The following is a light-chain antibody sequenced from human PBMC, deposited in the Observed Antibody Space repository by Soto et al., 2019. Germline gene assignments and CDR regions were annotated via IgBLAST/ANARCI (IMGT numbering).Light chain of an antibody. V-gene: IGLV2-23*01. CDR1: SSDVGNYNL. Sequence: QSALTQPASVSGSPGQSITISCTGTSSDVGNYNLVSWYQQHPGKAPKLMIYEGSKRPSGVSNRFSGSKSGNTDSLTISGLQAEDEADYYCCSYAGSSTYVVFGGGTQLTVL. J-gene: IGLJ2*01. CDR2: EGS. CDR3: CSYAGSSTYVV.